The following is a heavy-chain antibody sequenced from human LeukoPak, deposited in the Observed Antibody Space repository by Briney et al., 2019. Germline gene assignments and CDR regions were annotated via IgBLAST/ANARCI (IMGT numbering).Heavy chain of an antibody. V-gene: IGHV3-53*01. CDR3: ARETYSYDSSGSRGAFDL. D-gene: IGHD3-22*01. Sequence: GGSLRLSCAASGFTVSSNYMGWVRQAPGKGLEWVSVIYSGGSTYYADSVKGRFTISRDNSKNTLYLQMNSLRAEDTAVYYCARETYSYDSSGSRGAFDLWGQGTMVTVSS. CDR1: GFTVSSNY. J-gene: IGHJ3*01. CDR2: IYSGGST.